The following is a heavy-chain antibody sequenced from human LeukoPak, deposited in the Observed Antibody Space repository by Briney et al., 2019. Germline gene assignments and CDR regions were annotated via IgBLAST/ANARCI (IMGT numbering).Heavy chain of an antibody. V-gene: IGHV3-21*01. CDR3: ARRGSYYYYMDV. CDR2: ITDSSSSM. J-gene: IGHJ6*03. CDR1: GFTFSSYT. Sequence: PGGSLRLSCAASGFTFSSYTMNWVRQAPGKGLEWVSSITDSSSSMYYADSVKGRFTISRDNAKNSLYLQMNSLRAEDTAVYYCARRGSYYYYMDVWGRGTTVTVSS.